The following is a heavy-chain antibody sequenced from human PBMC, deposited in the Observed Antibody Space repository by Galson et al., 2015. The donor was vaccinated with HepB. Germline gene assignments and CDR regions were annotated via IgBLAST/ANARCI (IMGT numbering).Heavy chain of an antibody. CDR1: GFTFSSYG. CDR2: ISYDGSNK. J-gene: IGHJ6*02. V-gene: IGHV3-30*18. CDR3: AKDLWIQLSDYYYYGMDV. D-gene: IGHD5-18*01. Sequence: SLRLSCAASGFTFSSYGMHWVRQAPGKGLEWVAVISYDGSNKYYADSVKGRFTISRDNSKNTLYLQMNSLRAEDTAVYYCAKDLWIQLSDYYYYGMDVWGQGTTVTVSS.